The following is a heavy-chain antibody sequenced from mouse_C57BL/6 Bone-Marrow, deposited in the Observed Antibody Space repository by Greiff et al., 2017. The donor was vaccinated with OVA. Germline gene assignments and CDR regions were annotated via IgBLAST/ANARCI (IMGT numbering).Heavy chain of an antibody. J-gene: IGHJ3*01. Sequence: EVQVVESGGDLVKPGGSLKLSCAASGFTFSSYGMSWVRQTPDKRLEWVATISSGGSYTYYPDSVKGRFTISRDNAKNTLYLQMSSLKSEDTAMYYCARQGCNWGLSAYWGQGTLVTVSA. CDR3: ARQGCNWGLSAY. D-gene: IGHD4-1*02. CDR1: GFTFSSYG. CDR2: ISSGGSYT. V-gene: IGHV5-6*01.